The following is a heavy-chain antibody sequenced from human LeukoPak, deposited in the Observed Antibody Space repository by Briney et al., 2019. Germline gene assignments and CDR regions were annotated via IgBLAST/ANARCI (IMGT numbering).Heavy chain of an antibody. J-gene: IGHJ4*02. CDR3: AIQADGGRAFDY. CDR1: SLSVSIICYG. Sequence: SETLSLTQPPDSLSVSIICYGWAWIREPPGKGLEWIGTIYYSGSTYYNPSLKSRVSISVDTSKNQFSLRLTSVTATDTAVYYCAIQADGGRAFDYWGQGILVTVSS. D-gene: IGHD4-23*01. CDR2: IYYSGST. V-gene: IGHV4-39*01.